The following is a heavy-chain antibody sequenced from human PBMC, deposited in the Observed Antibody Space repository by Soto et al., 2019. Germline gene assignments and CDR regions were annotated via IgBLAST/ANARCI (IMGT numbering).Heavy chain of an antibody. J-gene: IGHJ4*02. CDR1: GGSMVTDNNS. CDR3: ARSGYSYGDFDF. Sequence: QLQLQASGSGLVKPSQTLSLTCAVSGGSMVTDNNSWSWIRQPPGKVLEWICYIYHTGSAFYNPSLKGRVTSAIDLSKSQFSLNVTSVTAADTAMYYCARSGYSYGDFDFWGQGLLVTVSS. CDR2: IYHTGSA. D-gene: IGHD5-18*01. V-gene: IGHV4-30-2*01.